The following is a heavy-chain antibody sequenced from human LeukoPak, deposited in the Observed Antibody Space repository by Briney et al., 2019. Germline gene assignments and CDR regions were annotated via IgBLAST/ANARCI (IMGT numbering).Heavy chain of an antibody. CDR1: GFTFSRYS. D-gene: IGHD2-21*02. V-gene: IGHV3-48*02. J-gene: IGHJ4*02. CDR3: ARVAYCGGDCSYS. Sequence: GGSLRLSCAASGFTFSRYSMNWLRQAPGKGLEWVSYISSSSSTIYYADSVKGRFTISRDNAKNSLYLQMNSLRDEDTAVYYCARVAYCGGDCSYSWGQGTLVTVSS. CDR2: ISSSSSTI.